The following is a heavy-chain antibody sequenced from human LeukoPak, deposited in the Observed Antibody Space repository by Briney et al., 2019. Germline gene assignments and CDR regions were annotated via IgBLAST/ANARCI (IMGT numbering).Heavy chain of an antibody. D-gene: IGHD4-23*01. J-gene: IGHJ4*02. CDR2: ITSNGGTT. V-gene: IGHV3-64*01. Sequence: GGSLRLSCAASGFTFSRYGMVWVRQAPGTGLEYVSGITSNGGTTYYGNSVKGRFTISRDNSKDTLYLQMGSLRTEDMAVYYCARGIRWASDYWGQGTLVTVAS. CDR3: ARGIRWASDY. CDR1: GFTFSRYG.